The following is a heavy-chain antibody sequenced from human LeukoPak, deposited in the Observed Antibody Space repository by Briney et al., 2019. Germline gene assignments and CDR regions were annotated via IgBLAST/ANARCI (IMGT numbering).Heavy chain of an antibody. CDR1: GGCFSGYY. D-gene: IGHD6-13*01. J-gene: IGHJ4*02. Sequence: PETLSLTCAVYGGCFSGYYWSWIRQPPGKGLEWIGEINHSGSTNYNPSLKSRVTISVDTSKNQFSLKLSSVTAADTAVYYCARVGIAAAGTHEIDYWGQGTLVTVSS. V-gene: IGHV4-34*01. CDR2: INHSGST. CDR3: ARVGIAAAGTHEIDY.